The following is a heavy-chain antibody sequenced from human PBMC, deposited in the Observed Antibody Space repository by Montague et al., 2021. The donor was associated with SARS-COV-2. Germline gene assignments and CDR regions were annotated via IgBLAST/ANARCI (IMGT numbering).Heavy chain of an antibody. CDR2: IYTSGST. CDR3: ARESDAVDY. CDR1: GGSISSSSYY. V-gene: IGHV4-39*07. J-gene: IGHJ4*02. D-gene: IGHD2-21*02. Sequence: SETLSLTCTVSGGSISSSSYYWAWIRQPPGKGLEWIGRIYTSGSTNYNPSLKSRVTMSVDTSKNQFSLKLSSVTAADTAVYYCARESDAVDYWGQGTLVTVSS.